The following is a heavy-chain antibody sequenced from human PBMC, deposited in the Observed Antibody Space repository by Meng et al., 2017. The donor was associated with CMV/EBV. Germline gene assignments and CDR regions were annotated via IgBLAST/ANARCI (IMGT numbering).Heavy chain of an antibody. CDR1: GGSFSGYY. D-gene: IGHD4-11*01. V-gene: IGHV4-34*01. CDR2: INHSGST. Sequence: VPVQRWGAGLLKPSETLSLTCAVYGGSFSGYYWSWIRQPPGKGLEWIGEINHSGSTNYNPSLKSRVTISVDTSKNQFSLKLSSVTAADTAVYYCARRDYSNHYCFDYWGQGTLVTVSS. CDR3: ARRDYSNHYCFDY. J-gene: IGHJ4*02.